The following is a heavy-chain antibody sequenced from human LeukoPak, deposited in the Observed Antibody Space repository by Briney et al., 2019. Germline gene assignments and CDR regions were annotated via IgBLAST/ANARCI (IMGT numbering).Heavy chain of an antibody. J-gene: IGHJ6*03. V-gene: IGHV4-59*01. CDR2: IYYSGSS. CDR1: GGSISGYH. Sequence: SETLSLTCNVSGGSISGYHWSWIRQPPGKGLEWLGYIYYSGSSNYNPSLKSRVTMSADTSKNQFSLKLSSVTAADTAVYYCARVPRSYYYYYYMDVWGKGTTVTVS. CDR3: ARVPRSYYYYYYMDV.